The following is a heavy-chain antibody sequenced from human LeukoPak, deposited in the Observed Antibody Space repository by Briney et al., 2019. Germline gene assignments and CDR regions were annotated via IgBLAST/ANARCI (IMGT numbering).Heavy chain of an antibody. CDR1: GFTFDDYG. D-gene: IGHD6-13*01. CDR2: INWNGGST. J-gene: IGHJ4*02. V-gene: IGHV3-20*01. Sequence: PGGSLRPSCAASGFTFDDYGMSWVRQAPGKGLEWVSGINWNGGSTGYADSVKGRFTISRDNAKNSLYLQMNSLRAEDTALYHCARGGSSSWYYSLFDYWGQGTLVTVSS. CDR3: ARGGSSSWYYSLFDY.